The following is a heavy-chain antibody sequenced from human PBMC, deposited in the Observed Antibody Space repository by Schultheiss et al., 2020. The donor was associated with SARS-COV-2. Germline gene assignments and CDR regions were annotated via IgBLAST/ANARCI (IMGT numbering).Heavy chain of an antibody. V-gene: IGHV3-20*04. J-gene: IGHJ4*02. D-gene: IGHD1-26*01. CDR1: GFTFDDYG. CDR3: ARVLGGMLGRVSSGSYGVYDY. CDR2: IGTAGDT. Sequence: GGSLRLSCAASGFTFDDYGMSWVRQAPGKGLEWVSAIGTAGDTYYPGSVKGRFTISRENAKNSLYLQMNSLRAEGTALYYCARVLGGMLGRVSSGSYGVYDYLGQGTLVTVSS.